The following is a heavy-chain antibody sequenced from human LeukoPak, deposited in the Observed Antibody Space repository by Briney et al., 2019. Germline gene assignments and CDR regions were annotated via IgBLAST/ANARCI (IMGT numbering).Heavy chain of an antibody. CDR2: IYYSGTT. V-gene: IGHV4-59*01. CDR1: GASISSFY. CDR3: ARGARAPDI. Sequence: SETLSLTCTVSGASISSFYWTWIRQPPGKGLEWIGYIYYSGTTNYNPSLKSRGTISVDTSKNQFSLKLSSVTAADTAVYYCARGARAPDIWGQGTTVTVSS. D-gene: IGHD4/OR15-4a*01. J-gene: IGHJ3*02.